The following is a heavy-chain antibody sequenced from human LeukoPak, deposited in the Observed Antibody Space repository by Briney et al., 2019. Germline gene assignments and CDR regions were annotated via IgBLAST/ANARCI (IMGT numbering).Heavy chain of an antibody. CDR2: ISSNGAKK. Sequence: PGGSLRLFCAASGLSFSTHAMHWVRQAPGKGLEYVSGISSNGAKKYYGDSVNGRFTISRDNSNNMVHLQMGSLRPEDMAVYYCARGFCNVDSCFEGTFGYWGQGTLVTVSS. CDR3: ARGFCNVDSCFEGTFGY. D-gene: IGHD2-15*01. CDR1: GLSFSTHA. J-gene: IGHJ4*02. V-gene: IGHV3-64*02.